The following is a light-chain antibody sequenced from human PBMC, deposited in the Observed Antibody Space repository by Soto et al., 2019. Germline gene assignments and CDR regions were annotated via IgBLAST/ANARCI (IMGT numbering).Light chain of an antibody. V-gene: IGKV1-5*01. CDR1: QSISSW. Sequence: DIQMTQSPSTLSASVGARVTITCRASQSISSWLAWYQQKPGKAPKLLIYDASSLESGVPSRFSGSGSGTEFTLTISSLQPDDFATYYCQQYNSYGTFGQGTKVEIK. J-gene: IGKJ1*01. CDR3: QQYNSYGT. CDR2: DAS.